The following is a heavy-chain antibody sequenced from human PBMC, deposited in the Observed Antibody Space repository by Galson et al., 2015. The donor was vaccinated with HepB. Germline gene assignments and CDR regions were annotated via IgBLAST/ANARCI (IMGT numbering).Heavy chain of an antibody. J-gene: IGHJ6*02. CDR3: ASPGRDYRVMDV. Sequence: SVKVSCKASGYTFTSYDINWVRQATGQGLEWMGWMNPNSGNTGYAQKFQGRVTMTRNTSISTAYMELSGLRSEDTAVYYCASPGRDYRVMDVWGQGTTVTVSS. CDR2: MNPNSGNT. CDR1: GYTFTSYD. V-gene: IGHV1-8*01. D-gene: IGHD4-11*01.